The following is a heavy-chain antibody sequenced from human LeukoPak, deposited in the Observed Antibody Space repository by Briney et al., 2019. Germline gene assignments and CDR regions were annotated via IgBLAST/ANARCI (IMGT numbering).Heavy chain of an antibody. D-gene: IGHD6-13*01. Sequence: GGSLRLFCATSGFSLEDYGMSWVRQAPGKGLEWVSGINWNGGTTGYADSTKGRFTISRDNSKNSLYLQMNSLRTEDTALYYCAKIPTPGIAAARYHYFDYWGQGTLVTVSS. J-gene: IGHJ4*02. CDR3: AKIPTPGIAAARYHYFDY. CDR2: INWNGGTT. CDR1: GFSLEDYG. V-gene: IGHV3-20*04.